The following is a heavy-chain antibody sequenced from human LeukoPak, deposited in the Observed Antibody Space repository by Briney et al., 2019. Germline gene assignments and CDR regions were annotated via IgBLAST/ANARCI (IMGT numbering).Heavy chain of an antibody. CDR2: IYYSDSGKM. CDR1: GGSISRGSYY. Sequence: SETLSLTCTVSGGSISRGSYYWGWIRQPPGKGLQWIGSIYYSDSGKMYYNPSLKSRVTISADTSKNHFSLKVSSVTAADTAVYYCARRPPALGAFDIWGQGTMVSVSS. J-gene: IGHJ3*02. D-gene: IGHD6-6*01. V-gene: IGHV4-39*02. CDR3: ARRPPALGAFDI.